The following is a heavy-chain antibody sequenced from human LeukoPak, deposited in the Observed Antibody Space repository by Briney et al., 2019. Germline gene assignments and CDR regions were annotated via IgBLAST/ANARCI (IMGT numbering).Heavy chain of an antibody. D-gene: IGHD3-10*01. V-gene: IGHV3-20*04. CDR1: GLTFDDYG. CDR2: INWNGVST. CDR3: ARSPRIIIVRGLISYYYYMDV. Sequence: GGSLRLSCAASGLTFDDYGMTWVRQAPGKGLEWVSGINWNGVSTGYADSVKGRFTISRDNAKNSLYLQMNSLRAEDTALYYCARSPRIIIVRGLISYYYYMDVWGKGTTVTVSS. J-gene: IGHJ6*03.